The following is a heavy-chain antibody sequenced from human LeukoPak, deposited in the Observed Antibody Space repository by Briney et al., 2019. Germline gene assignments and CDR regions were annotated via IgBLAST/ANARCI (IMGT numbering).Heavy chain of an antibody. CDR1: GFTFSSYG. D-gene: IGHD3-22*01. V-gene: IGHV3-33*06. J-gene: IGHJ1*01. Sequence: GGSLRLSCAASGFTFSSYGMHWVRQAPGKGLEWVAVIWYDGSNKYYADSVKGRFTISRDNSKNTLYLQMNSLRAEDTAVYYCAKDLSFAYYDSSGPLFQHWGQATLVTVSP. CDR3: AKDLSFAYYDSSGPLFQH. CDR2: IWYDGSNK.